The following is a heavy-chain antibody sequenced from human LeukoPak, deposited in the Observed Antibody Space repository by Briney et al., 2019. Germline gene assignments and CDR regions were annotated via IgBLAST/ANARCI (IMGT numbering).Heavy chain of an antibody. CDR2: IIPIFGTA. V-gene: IGHV1-69*13. CDR3: AGYLYYDFWKGVDY. D-gene: IGHD3-3*01. CDR1: GGTFSSYA. Sequence: ASVKVSCKASGGTFSSYAISWVRQAPGQGLEWMGGIIPIFGTANYAQKFQGRVTITADESTSTAYMELSSLRSEDTAVYYCAGYLYYDFWKGVDYWGQGTLVTVSS. J-gene: IGHJ4*02.